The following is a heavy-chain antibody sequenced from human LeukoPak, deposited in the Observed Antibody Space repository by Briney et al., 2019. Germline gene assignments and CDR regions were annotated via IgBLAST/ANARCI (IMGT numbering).Heavy chain of an antibody. J-gene: IGHJ6*03. D-gene: IGHD6-6*01. Sequence: SETLSLTCTVSGYSISSGYYWGWIRQPPGKGLEWIGSIYHSGSTYYNPSLKSRVTISVDTSKNQFSLKLSSVTAADTAVYYRARDSGSSSWYYYYYMDVWGKGTTVTVSS. CDR1: GYSISSGYY. V-gene: IGHV4-38-2*02. CDR3: ARDSGSSSWYYYYYMDV. CDR2: IYHSGST.